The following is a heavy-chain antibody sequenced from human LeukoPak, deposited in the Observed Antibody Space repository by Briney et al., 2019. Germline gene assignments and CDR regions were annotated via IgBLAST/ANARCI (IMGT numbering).Heavy chain of an antibody. D-gene: IGHD6-19*01. CDR2: ISGSGGST. J-gene: IGHJ4*02. V-gene: IGHV3-23*01. Sequence: PGGSLRLSCAASGFTVSSNYMSWVRQAPGKGLEWVSAISGSGGSTYYADSVKGRFTISRDNSKNTLYLQMNSLRAEDTAVYYCAKDAVSGPAVAGHLVEDYFDYWGQGTLVTVSS. CDR1: GFTVSSNY. CDR3: AKDAVSGPAVAGHLVEDYFDY.